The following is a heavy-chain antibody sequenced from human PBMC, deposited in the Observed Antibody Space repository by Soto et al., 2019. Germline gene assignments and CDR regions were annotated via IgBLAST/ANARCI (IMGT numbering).Heavy chain of an antibody. CDR1: GYTFTSYG. CDR2: ISAYNGNT. V-gene: IGHV1-18*01. J-gene: IGHJ3*02. Sequence: ASVKVSCKASGYTFTSYGISWVRQAPGQGLEWMGWISAYNGNTNYAQKLQGRVTMTTDTSTSTAYMELRSLRSDDTAVYYCASGRVGGVDYSSGWYLDAFDIWGQGTMVTVSS. D-gene: IGHD6-19*01. CDR3: ASGRVGGVDYSSGWYLDAFDI.